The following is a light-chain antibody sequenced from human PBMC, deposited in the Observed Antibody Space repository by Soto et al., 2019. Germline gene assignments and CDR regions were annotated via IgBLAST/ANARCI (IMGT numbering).Light chain of an antibody. CDR2: DVR. CDR3: CSYAGSYTYV. J-gene: IGLJ1*01. CDR1: SSDVGGYNS. V-gene: IGLV2-11*01. Sequence: QSVLTQRRSVSGSPGQSVTISCTGTSSDVGGYNSVSWYQHHPDKAPKLIIYDVRKRPSGVPDRFSGSKSGNTASLTISGLQSEDETDYYCCSYAGSYTYVFGTGTKVTVL.